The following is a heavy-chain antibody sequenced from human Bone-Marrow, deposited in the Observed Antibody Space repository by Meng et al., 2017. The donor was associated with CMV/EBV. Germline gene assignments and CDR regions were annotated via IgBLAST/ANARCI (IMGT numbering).Heavy chain of an antibody. V-gene: IGHV4-4*07. CDR3: ARGRLGGAARPRFVDY. J-gene: IGHJ4*02. D-gene: IGHD6-6*01. CDR2: IYISGST. Sequence: SETLSLTCTVSGGSISSYYWNWIRLPAGKGLEWIGRIYISGSTNCNPSLKSRVTMSVDTSKNQFSLKVTSVTAADTAVYYCARGRLGGAARPRFVDYWGQGTLVTVSS. CDR1: GGSISSYY.